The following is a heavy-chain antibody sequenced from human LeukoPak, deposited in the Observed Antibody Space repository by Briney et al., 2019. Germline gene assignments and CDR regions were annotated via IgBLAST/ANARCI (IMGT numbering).Heavy chain of an antibody. D-gene: IGHD2-15*01. CDR1: GFTFSNYE. CDR3: ARGVVMDV. J-gene: IGHJ6*04. V-gene: IGHV3-48*03. CDR2: ISSSGSII. Sequence: GGSLRLSCAASGFTFSNYELNWVRQAPGKGLEWVSYISSSGSIIYYADSVKGRFTISRDDAKNSLYLQMNSLSAEDTAVYYCARGVVMDVWGKGTTVTVSS.